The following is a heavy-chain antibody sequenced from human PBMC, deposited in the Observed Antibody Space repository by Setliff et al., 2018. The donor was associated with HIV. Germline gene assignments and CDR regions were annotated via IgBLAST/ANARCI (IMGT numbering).Heavy chain of an antibody. D-gene: IGHD1-7*01. CDR1: GYILTSYA. CDR2: INAGNGNT. Sequence: GASVKVSCKASGYILTSYAMHWVRQAPGQRLEWMGWINAGNGNTKYSQKFRGRVTITRDTSASTAYMELSSLRSEDMAVYYCARAPLVLTGTTVGNIDYWGQGTLVTVSS. V-gene: IGHV1-3*01. J-gene: IGHJ4*02. CDR3: ARAPLVLTGTTVGNIDY.